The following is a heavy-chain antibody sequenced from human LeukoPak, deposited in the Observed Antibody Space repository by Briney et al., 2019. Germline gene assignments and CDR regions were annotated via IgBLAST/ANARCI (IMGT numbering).Heavy chain of an antibody. J-gene: IGHJ4*02. CDR1: GFTFSSYA. CDR3: ARGAGYNYPYYFDY. CDR2: IYGGGNI. D-gene: IGHD5-24*01. V-gene: IGHV3-53*01. Sequence: GGSLRLSCAASGFTFSSYAMSWVRQAPGKGLEWVSVIYGGGNIYYADSVKGRFTISRDNSKNTLYLQMYSLRAEDTAVYYCARGAGYNYPYYFDYWGQGTLVTVSS.